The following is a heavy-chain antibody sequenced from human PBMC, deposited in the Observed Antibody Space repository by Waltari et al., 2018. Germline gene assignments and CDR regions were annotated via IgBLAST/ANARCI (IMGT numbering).Heavy chain of an antibody. CDR2: VYTSGKT. CDR1: GGSTSSRNYY. CDR3: ARESTRFDP. V-gene: IGHV4-61*02. D-gene: IGHD5-12*01. Sequence: QVQLQESGPGLVKPSQTLSLTCTLSGGSTSSRNYYWSWSRQPAWKGLEWIGRVYTSGKTNYNPSIKSRVTISVDASKNQFSLRLSSRTAADTAVYYCARESTRFDPWGQGTLVTVSS. J-gene: IGHJ5*02.